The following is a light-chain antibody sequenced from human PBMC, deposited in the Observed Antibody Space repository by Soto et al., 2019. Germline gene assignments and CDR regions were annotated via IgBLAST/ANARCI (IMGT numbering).Light chain of an antibody. V-gene: IGLV2-8*01. CDR3: SSYAGSNNLYV. CDR2: HVS. Sequence: QSVLTQPPSASGSPGQSVTISCTGAGTDVGQYNYVSWYQQHPGKAPKLLIHHVSRRPSGVPARFSGSKSGNTASLTVSGLQAEDEADYYCSSYAGSNNLYVFGTGTKVTVL. J-gene: IGLJ1*01. CDR1: GTDVGQYNY.